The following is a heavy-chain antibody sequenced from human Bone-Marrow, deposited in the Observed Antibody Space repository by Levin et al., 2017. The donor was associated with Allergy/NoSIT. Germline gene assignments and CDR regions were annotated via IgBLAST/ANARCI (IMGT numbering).Heavy chain of an antibody. J-gene: IGHJ4*02. CDR3: AADRLGGLDY. V-gene: IGHV1-58*02. D-gene: IGHD1-26*01. CDR2: VAFGSGNT. Sequence: SVKVSCKTSGFTCTTCAIHWVRQTHEQRLEWMGWVAFGSGNTNYAQKFQGRLTITRDVSIGTAYMELSSLRSDDTAIYYCAADRLGGLDYWGQGALVTVSS. CDR1: GFTCTTCA.